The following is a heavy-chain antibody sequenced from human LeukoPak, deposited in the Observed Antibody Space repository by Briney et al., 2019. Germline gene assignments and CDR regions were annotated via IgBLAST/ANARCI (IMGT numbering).Heavy chain of an antibody. J-gene: IGHJ1*01. CDR3: ARGEFNSKYFQH. V-gene: IGHV3-74*01. Sequence: GGSLRLSCAASGFTFSSYWMHWVRQAPGKGLVWVSRINSDGSSTSYADSVKGRFTISRDNAKNTLYLQMNSLRAEDTAVYYCARGEFNSKYFQHWGQGTLVTVSS. D-gene: IGHD2-21*01. CDR1: GFTFSSYW. CDR2: INSDGSST.